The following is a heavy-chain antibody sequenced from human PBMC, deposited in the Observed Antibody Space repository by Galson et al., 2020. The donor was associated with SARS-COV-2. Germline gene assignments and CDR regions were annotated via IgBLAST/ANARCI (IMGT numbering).Heavy chain of an antibody. CDR3: AREENVFLVVTATRMCYFDY. J-gene: IGHJ4*02. D-gene: IGHD2-21*02. V-gene: IGHV4-34*01. CDR1: GGSISGYY. CDR2: INTNGST. Sequence: SETLSLTCAVSGGSISGYYWSWNRKPPGKGLEWIGEINTNGSTNSHHSPTRRVTITVDTYKNHFSLKLSPVTAADTAVYYCAREENVFLVVTATRMCYFDYWGRGSLATVSS.